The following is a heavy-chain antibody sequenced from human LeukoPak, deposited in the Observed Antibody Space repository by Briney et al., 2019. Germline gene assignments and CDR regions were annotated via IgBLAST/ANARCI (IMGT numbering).Heavy chain of an antibody. CDR2: IYYSGST. D-gene: IGHD3-3*01. CDR1: GGSISGGGYY. J-gene: IGHJ5*02. Sequence: SETLSLTCTVSGGSISGGGYYWSWIRQHPGKGLEWIGYIYYSGSTYYNPSLKSRVTISVDTSKNQFSLKLSSVTAADTAVYYCARVAHGVVNWFDPWGQGTLVTVSS. CDR3: ARVAHGVVNWFDP. V-gene: IGHV4-31*03.